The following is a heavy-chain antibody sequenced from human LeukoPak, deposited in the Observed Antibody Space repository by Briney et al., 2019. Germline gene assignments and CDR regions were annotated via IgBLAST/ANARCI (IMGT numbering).Heavy chain of an antibody. CDR2: IYYSGST. CDR3: ARQAMVSDAFDI. Sequence: SETLSLTCTVSGGSISSYYWSWIRQPPGKGLEWIGYIYYSGSTNYNPSLKSRVTISVDTSKNQFSLKLSSVTAADTAMYYCARQAMVSDAFDIWGQGTMVTVSS. CDR1: GGSISSYY. D-gene: IGHD5-18*01. J-gene: IGHJ3*02. V-gene: IGHV4-59*08.